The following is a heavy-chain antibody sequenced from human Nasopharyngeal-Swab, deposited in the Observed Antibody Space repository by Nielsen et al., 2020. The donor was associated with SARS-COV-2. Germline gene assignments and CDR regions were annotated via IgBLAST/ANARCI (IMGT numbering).Heavy chain of an antibody. CDR2: IKQDGSEK. CDR3: AKPPAKQRVVVAATLDY. J-gene: IGHJ4*02. CDR1: GFTFSSYW. D-gene: IGHD2-15*01. V-gene: IGHV3-7*02. Sequence: GESLKISCAASGFTFSSYWMSWVRQAPGKGLEWVANIKQDGSEKYYVDSVKGRFTISRDNAKNSLYLQMNSLRAEDTAVYYCAKPPAKQRVVVAATLDYWGQGTLVTVSS.